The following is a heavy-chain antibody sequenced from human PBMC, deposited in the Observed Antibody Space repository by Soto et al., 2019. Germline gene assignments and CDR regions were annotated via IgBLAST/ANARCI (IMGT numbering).Heavy chain of an antibody. CDR1: GFSFTSYA. Sequence: QTGGSRRLSWAASGFSFTSYALSWARQSPGKGLEWVSTISGSDGKRYYADSVKGRFSISRDTSKTTLYLQMNSLRVEDTAVYYCARWSFLDYWGQGTRVTVSS. D-gene: IGHD1-26*01. J-gene: IGHJ4*02. CDR3: ARWSFLDY. V-gene: IGHV3-23*01. CDR2: ISGSDGKR.